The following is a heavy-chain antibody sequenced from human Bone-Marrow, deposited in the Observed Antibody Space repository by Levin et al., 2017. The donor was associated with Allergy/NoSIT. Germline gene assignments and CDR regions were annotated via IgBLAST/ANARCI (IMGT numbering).Heavy chain of an antibody. CDR3: ARDQFRRATIGARWFDP. CDR1: GFTFSNSW. D-gene: IGHD5-24*01. J-gene: IGHJ5*02. Sequence: AGESLKISCAASGFTFSNSWMSWVRQDPGKGLEWVANIKEDGSEKYYVDSVKGRFTISRDNAKNSLFVQMNSLRVEDTAVYYCARDQFRRATIGARWFDPWGQGTLVTVSS. CDR2: IKEDGSEK. V-gene: IGHV3-7*01.